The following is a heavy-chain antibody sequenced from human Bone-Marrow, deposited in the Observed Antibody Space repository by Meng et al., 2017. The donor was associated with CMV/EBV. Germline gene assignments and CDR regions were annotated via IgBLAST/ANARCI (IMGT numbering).Heavy chain of an antibody. D-gene: IGHD3-16*02. CDR3: ARAPRYDYVWGSYRYTGGFDY. CDR2: ISVYNGNT. V-gene: IGHV1-18*01. Sequence: ASVKVSCKTSGYTFTSYGISWVRQAPGQGLEWMGWISVYNGNTNYVQSLQGRVTMTTDTSTSTAYMEMRSLRSDDTAVYYCARAPRYDYVWGSYRYTGGFDYWGQGTLVTVYS. J-gene: IGHJ4*02. CDR1: GYTFTSYG.